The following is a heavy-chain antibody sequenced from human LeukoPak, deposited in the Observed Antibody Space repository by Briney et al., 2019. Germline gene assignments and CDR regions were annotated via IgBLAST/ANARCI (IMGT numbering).Heavy chain of an antibody. Sequence: PGGSLRLSCVASGFTFSNYDMNWVRQAPGKGLEWVSIIYSGGTTYYADSVKGRFTISRDNSKNTVYLQVNSLRAEDTAVYYCAGGTYPLEDWGQGTLVTVSS. J-gene: IGHJ4*02. CDR1: GFTFSNYD. V-gene: IGHV3-53*01. CDR2: IYSGGTT. D-gene: IGHD1-26*01. CDR3: AGGTYPLED.